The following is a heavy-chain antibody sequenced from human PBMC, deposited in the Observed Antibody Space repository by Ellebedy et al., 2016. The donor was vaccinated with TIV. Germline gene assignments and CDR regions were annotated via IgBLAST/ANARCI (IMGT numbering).Heavy chain of an antibody. CDR1: GGTFSSYA. J-gene: IGHJ6*02. CDR3: ARDYRAAAGPNWGGVYYYGMDV. D-gene: IGHD6-13*01. V-gene: IGHV1-69*13. CDR2: IIPIFGTA. Sequence: SVKVSXXASGGTFSSYAISWVRQAPGQGLEWMGGIIPIFGTANYAQKFQGRVTITADESTSTAYMELSSLRSEDTAVYYCARDYRAAAGPNWGGVYYYGMDVWGQGTTVTVSS.